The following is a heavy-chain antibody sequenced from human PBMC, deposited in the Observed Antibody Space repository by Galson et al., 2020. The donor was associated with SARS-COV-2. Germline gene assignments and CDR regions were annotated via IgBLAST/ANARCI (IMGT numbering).Heavy chain of an antibody. Sequence: GGSLRLSCAASGFTFSTYAMHWVRQAPGKGLEWVAVIWSDGKNKYYVDSVKGRFTISRDNSKNIVILQMNSLRAEDTAVYYCTTSIIVAGTLDYWGQGTLVSVSS. J-gene: IGHJ4*02. CDR2: IWSDGKNK. D-gene: IGHD5-12*01. CDR3: TTSIIVAGTLDY. V-gene: IGHV3-33*01. CDR1: GFTFSTYA.